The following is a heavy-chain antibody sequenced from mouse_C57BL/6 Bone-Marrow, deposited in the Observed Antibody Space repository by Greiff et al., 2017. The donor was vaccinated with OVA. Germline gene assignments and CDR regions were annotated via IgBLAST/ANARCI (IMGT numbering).Heavy chain of an antibody. D-gene: IGHD1-3*01. CDR3: ARTDYNKYYFDY. V-gene: IGHV1-55*01. J-gene: IGHJ2*01. Sequence: QVQLQQPGAELVKPGASVKMSCKASGYTFTSYWITWVKQRPGQGLEWIGDIYPGSGSPNYNEKFKSKATLTVDTSSSTAYMQLSSLTSEDYAVYYCARTDYNKYYFDYWGKGTTLTVSS. CDR2: IYPGSGSP. CDR1: GYTFTSYW.